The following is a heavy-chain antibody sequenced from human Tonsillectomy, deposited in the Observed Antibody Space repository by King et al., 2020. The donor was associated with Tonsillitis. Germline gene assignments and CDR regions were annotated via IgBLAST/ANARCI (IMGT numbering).Heavy chain of an antibody. J-gene: IGHJ4*02. CDR2: TSYDEGNK. CDR3: ATSHPGYYGSGTYRPESY. V-gene: IGHV3-30*03. Sequence: VQLVESGGGVVQPGRSLRLSCAASGFTFSSYGMHWVRQAPGKGLEWVAVTSYDEGNKYYADSVTGRFTISRDNSKNTLYLQMNSLRAEDTAVYYCATSHPGYYGSGTYRPESYWGQGTLVTVSP. CDR1: GFTFSSYG. D-gene: IGHD3-10*01.